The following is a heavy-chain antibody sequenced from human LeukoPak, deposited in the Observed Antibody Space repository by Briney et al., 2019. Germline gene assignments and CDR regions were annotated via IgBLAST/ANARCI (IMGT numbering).Heavy chain of an antibody. J-gene: IGHJ5*02. CDR2: IKQDGSEK. CDR3: AGQGYCSTTSCYWDWFDP. Sequence: GGALRLSLAASGFTFSSYLMSWVRQAPGGGLEWVANIKQDGSEKYYVDSVKGRFTISRDNAKNSLYLQMNSLRAEDTAVYYCAGQGYCSTTSCYWDWFDPWGQGTLVTVSS. V-gene: IGHV3-7*03. D-gene: IGHD2-2*01. CDR1: GFTFSSYL.